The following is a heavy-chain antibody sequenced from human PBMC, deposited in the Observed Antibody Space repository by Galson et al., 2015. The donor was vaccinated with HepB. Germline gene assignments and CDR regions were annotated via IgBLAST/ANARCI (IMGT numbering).Heavy chain of an antibody. J-gene: IGHJ4*02. D-gene: IGHD1-26*01. Sequence: SETLSLTCAVYGGSFSGYYWSWIRQPPGKGLEWIGEINHSGSTNYNPSLKSRVTISVDTSKNQFSLKLSSVTAADTAVYYCARKKYSGSYIFDYWGQGTLVTVSS. CDR1: GGSFSGYY. V-gene: IGHV4-34*01. CDR3: ARKKYSGSYIFDY. CDR2: INHSGST.